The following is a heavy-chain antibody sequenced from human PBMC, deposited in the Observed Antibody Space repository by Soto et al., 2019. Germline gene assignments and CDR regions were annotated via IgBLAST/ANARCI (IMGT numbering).Heavy chain of an antibody. Sequence: QLQLQESGPGLVKPSETLSLTCTVSGGSISSSSYYWGWIRQPPGKGLEWIGSIYYSGSTYYNPSLKSRVTISVDTSKNQFSLKLSSVTAADTAVYYCARHGGYSYVYGMDVWGQGTTVTVSS. J-gene: IGHJ6*02. V-gene: IGHV4-39*01. CDR3: ARHGGYSYVYGMDV. CDR2: IYYSGST. D-gene: IGHD5-18*01. CDR1: GGSISSSSYY.